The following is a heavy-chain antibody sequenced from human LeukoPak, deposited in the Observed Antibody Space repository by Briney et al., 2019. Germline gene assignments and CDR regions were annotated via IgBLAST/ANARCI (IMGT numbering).Heavy chain of an antibody. D-gene: IGHD3-22*01. V-gene: IGHV4-59*08. Sequence: PPESLSLTCTVSGGSISSNYWGWIRQPPGKGLEWGGYIYYRSTNYNPSLQRRVTISIEKSPKKLSPTRSSVLAPPPAVHFCAGHNDNDGYYYAHFDYWGQGTLVTVSS. CDR1: GGSISSNY. J-gene: IGHJ4*02. CDR3: AGHNDNDGYYYAHFDY. CDR2: IYYRST.